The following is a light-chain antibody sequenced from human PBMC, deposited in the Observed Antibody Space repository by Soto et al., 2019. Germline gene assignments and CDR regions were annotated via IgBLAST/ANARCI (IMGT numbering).Light chain of an antibody. CDR2: GNS. CDR3: QSYDSSLSGSV. J-gene: IGLJ1*01. CDR1: SSNIGAGYD. V-gene: IGLV1-40*01. Sequence: QSVLTQAPSVSGAPGQRVTIPCTGSSSNIGAGYDVHWYQQLPGTAPKLLIYGNSNRPSGVPDRFSGSKSGTSASLAITGLQAEDEADYYCQSYDSSLSGSVFGTGTKVNVL.